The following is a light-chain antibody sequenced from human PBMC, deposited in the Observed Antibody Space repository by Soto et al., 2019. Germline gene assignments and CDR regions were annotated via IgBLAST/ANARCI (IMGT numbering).Light chain of an antibody. J-gene: IGKJ1*01. CDR2: GAS. CDR3: QQYRSSRPWT. CDR1: QSVSTSY. V-gene: IGKV3-20*01. Sequence: EIALTKSPGTLSSSPGERATLSCRASQSVSTSYLAWYQQKPGQAPRLLIYGASSRATGIPDRFNGSGSGTDFTLTNSSLEPEDFAVYDCQQYRSSRPWTLGQGTKVDIK.